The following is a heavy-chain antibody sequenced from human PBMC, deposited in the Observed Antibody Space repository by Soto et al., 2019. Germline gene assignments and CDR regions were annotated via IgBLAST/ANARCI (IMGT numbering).Heavy chain of an antibody. Sequence: QVQLQQWGAGLLKPSETLSLTSAVYGGSFSGYYWSWIRQPPGKGLEWIGEINHSGSTNYDPSLKSRVTRSVDTSKTRFSLKLSSVTAADTAVYFCARGRKRYYDILTGCVRYFDYWGQGTLVTVSS. V-gene: IGHV4-34*01. CDR3: ARGRKRYYDILTGCVRYFDY. D-gene: IGHD3-9*01. CDR2: INHSGST. CDR1: GGSFSGYY. J-gene: IGHJ4*02.